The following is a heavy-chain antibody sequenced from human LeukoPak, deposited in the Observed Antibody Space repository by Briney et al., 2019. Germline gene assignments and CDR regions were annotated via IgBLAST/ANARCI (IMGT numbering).Heavy chain of an antibody. Sequence: PSETLSLTCTVSGGSISSHYWSWIRQPPGKGLEWIGYIYYSGSTNYNPSLKSRVTISVDTSKNQFTLKLSSVTAADTAVYYCARHAGYGSGRKRFDPWGQGTLVTVSS. CDR1: GGSISSHY. J-gene: IGHJ5*02. V-gene: IGHV4-59*08. D-gene: IGHD3-10*01. CDR3: ARHAGYGSGRKRFDP. CDR2: IYYSGST.